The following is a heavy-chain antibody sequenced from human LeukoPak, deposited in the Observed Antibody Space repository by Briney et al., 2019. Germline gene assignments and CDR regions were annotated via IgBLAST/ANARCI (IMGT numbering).Heavy chain of an antibody. V-gene: IGHV4-34*01. J-gene: IGHJ3*02. Sequence: SETLSLTCAVYGGSFSGYYWSWIRQPPGKGLEWIGEINHSGSTNYSPSLKSRVTISVDTSKNQFSLKLSSVTAADTAVYYCARVPGYDFWSGYPPYYDAFDIWGQGTMVTVSS. CDR2: INHSGST. CDR3: ARVPGYDFWSGYPPYYDAFDI. CDR1: GGSFSGYY. D-gene: IGHD3-3*01.